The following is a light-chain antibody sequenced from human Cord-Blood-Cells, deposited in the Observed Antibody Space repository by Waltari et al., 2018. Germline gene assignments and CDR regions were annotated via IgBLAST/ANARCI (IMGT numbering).Light chain of an antibody. J-gene: IGKJ2*01. Sequence: DVQMTQSLSTLSASVGDRVTITCRASQSISSWLAWYQQKPGNAPKLLIYDASSLESGVPSRFSGSGSGTEFTLTISSLQPDDFATYYCQQYNSYSYTFGQGTKLEIK. CDR1: QSISSW. CDR2: DAS. V-gene: IGKV1-5*01. CDR3: QQYNSYSYT.